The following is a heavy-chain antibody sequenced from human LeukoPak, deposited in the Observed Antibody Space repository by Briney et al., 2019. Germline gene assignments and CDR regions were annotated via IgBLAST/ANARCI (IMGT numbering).Heavy chain of an antibody. J-gene: IGHJ4*02. V-gene: IGHV3-9*01. CDR1: GFTFDDYA. D-gene: IGHD3-10*02. Sequence: GRSLRLSCAASGFTFDDYAMHWVRQAPGKGLEWVSGISWNSGSIGYADSVKGRFTISRDNAKNSLYLQMNSLRAEDTALYYCAKVSHVSFDYWGQGTLVTVSS. CDR3: AKVSHVSFDY. CDR2: ISWNSGSI.